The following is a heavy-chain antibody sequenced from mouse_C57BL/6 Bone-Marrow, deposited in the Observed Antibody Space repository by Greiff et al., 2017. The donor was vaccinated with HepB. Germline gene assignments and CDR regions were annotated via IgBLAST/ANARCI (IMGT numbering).Heavy chain of an antibody. CDR2: ISDGGSYT. V-gene: IGHV5-4*01. J-gene: IGHJ4*01. CDR1: GFTFSSYA. Sequence: EVQGVESGGGLVKPGGSLKLSCAASGFTFSSYAMSWVRQTPEKRLEWVATISDGGSYTYYPDNVKGRFTISRDNAKNNLYLQMSHLKSEDTAMYYCARDHYYYGSSYAMDYWGQGTSVTVSS. D-gene: IGHD1-1*01. CDR3: ARDHYYYGSSYAMDY.